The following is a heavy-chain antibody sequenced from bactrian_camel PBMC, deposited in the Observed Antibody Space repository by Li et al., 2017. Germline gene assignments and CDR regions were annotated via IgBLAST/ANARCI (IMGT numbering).Heavy chain of an antibody. V-gene: IGHV3S10*01. J-gene: IGHJ4*01. Sequence: LVESGGDVVQPGGSLRLSCGASGGTFSSYYMSWVRQAPGKGLEWLSGIYSDGSAYYGDSLKGRFTISRDNAKDTLYLQMNSLKIEDTAVYYCALGSSRQATMTARGKGTQVTV. D-gene: IGHD3*01. CDR1: GGTFSSYY. CDR2: IYSDGSA.